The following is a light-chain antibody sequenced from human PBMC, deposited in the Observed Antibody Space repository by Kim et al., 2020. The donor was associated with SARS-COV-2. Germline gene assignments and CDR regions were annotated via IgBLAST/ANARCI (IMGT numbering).Light chain of an antibody. V-gene: IGKV1-5*01. J-gene: IGKJ1*01. CDR1: QSISSW. CDR3: QQYDTCWT. Sequence: SASVGDRVTITCRASQSISSWLAWYQQKPGTAPTLLIHDVSTLESGVPSRFSGSGSGTEFTLIISSLQPDDFATYYCQQYDTCWTFGQGTKVDIK. CDR2: DVS.